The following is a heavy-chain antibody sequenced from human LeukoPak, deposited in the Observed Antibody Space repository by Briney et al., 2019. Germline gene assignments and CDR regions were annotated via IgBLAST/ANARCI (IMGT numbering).Heavy chain of an antibody. J-gene: IGHJ3*02. Sequence: PGGSLRLSCAASGFTFSSYAMSWVRQAPGKGLEWVSAISGSGGSTYYADSVKGRFTISRDNSKNTLYLQMNSLRAEDTAVYYCAKGVGPYSSGFDDAFDIWGQGAMVTVSS. V-gene: IGHV3-23*01. D-gene: IGHD6-19*01. CDR2: ISGSGGST. CDR3: AKGVGPYSSGFDDAFDI. CDR1: GFTFSSYA.